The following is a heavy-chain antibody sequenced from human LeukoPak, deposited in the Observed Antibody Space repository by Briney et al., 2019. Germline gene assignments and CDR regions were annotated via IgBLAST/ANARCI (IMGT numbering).Heavy chain of an antibody. J-gene: IGHJ4*02. CDR1: EYTFTAYF. CDR2: INPNNGGT. Sequence: ASVKVSCKASEYTFTAYFMHWVRQAPGQGLEWLGCINPNNGGTNYAQKFQGRVTMTRDTSIRTAYMDLSSLTSDDTALYYCARVAIATPGTLPFDFWGQGTLVTVSS. CDR3: ARVAIATPGTLPFDF. V-gene: IGHV1-2*02. D-gene: IGHD6-13*01.